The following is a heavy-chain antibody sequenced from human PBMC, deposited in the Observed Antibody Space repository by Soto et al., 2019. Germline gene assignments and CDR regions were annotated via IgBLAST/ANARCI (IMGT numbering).Heavy chain of an antibody. Sequence: PGGSLRLSCAASGFTFSSYSMNWVRQAPGKGLEWVSYISSSSSTTYYADSVKGRFTISRDNAKNSVYLQMNSLRDEDTAVYYCARDRWTVAGNYYYYGMDVWGQGTTVTVSS. CDR2: ISSSSSTT. V-gene: IGHV3-48*02. CDR1: GFTFSSYS. D-gene: IGHD6-19*01. CDR3: ARDRWTVAGNYYYYGMDV. J-gene: IGHJ6*02.